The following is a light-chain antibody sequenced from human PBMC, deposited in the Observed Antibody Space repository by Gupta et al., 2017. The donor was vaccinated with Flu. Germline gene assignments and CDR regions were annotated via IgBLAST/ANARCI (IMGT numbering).Light chain of an antibody. V-gene: IGLV3-21*02. CDR1: NIGRKS. J-gene: IGLJ2*01. Sequence: SYVLTQPPSVSVAPGQTAMITCGGDNIGRKSVHWYQQKPGQVPVLVVYADSDRPSGIPERFSGSKSGNTATLTISRVEAGEEADYHCQVWDSDRDHPGIFGGGTKLTVL. CDR3: QVWDSDRDHPGI. CDR2: ADS.